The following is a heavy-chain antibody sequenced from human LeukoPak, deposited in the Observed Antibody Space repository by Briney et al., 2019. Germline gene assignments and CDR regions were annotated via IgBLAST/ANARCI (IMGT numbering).Heavy chain of an antibody. J-gene: IGHJ6*02. Sequence: ASVKVSCKTSGYTFTDYYIHWMRQAPGQGLEWMGGINPKRDLRNYAQKFEGRVAMTRDTSISTAYLELRSLRSDDTAVYYCAREGGYSFRYGMDVWGQGTTVTVSS. CDR1: GYTFTDYY. D-gene: IGHD5-12*01. CDR2: INPKRDLR. CDR3: AREGGYSFRYGMDV. V-gene: IGHV1-2*02.